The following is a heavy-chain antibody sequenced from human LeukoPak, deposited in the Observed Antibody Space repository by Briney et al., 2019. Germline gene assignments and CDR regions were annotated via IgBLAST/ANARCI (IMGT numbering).Heavy chain of an antibody. CDR1: GFTFSDYY. J-gene: IGHJ4*02. V-gene: IGHV4-34*01. CDR3: ARVEDSGYDWGYFDY. D-gene: IGHD5-12*01. Sequence: LRLSCAASGFTFSDYYMSWIRQPPGKGLEWIGEINHSGSTNYNPSLKSRVTISVDTSKNQFSLKLSSVTAADTAVYYCARVEDSGYDWGYFDYWGQGTLVTVSS. CDR2: INHSGST.